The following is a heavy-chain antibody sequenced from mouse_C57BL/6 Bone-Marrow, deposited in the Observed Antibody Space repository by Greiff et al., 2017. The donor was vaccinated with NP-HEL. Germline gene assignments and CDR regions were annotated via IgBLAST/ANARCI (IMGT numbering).Heavy chain of an antibody. D-gene: IGHD1-1*01. J-gene: IGHJ2*01. V-gene: IGHV1-55*01. CDR2: IYPGSGST. CDR1: GYTFTSYW. CDR3: AREKAITTVVADY. Sequence: QVQLMQPGAELVKPGASVKMSCTASGYTFTSYWITWVKQRPGQGLEWIGDIYPGSGSTYYTEKFKSRATLTVDTSSSTAYMQLSSLTSEDSAVYYCAREKAITTVVADYWGQGTTLTVSS.